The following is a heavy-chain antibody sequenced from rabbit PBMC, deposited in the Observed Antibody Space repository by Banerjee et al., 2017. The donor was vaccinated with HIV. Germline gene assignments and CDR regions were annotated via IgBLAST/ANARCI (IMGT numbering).Heavy chain of an antibody. J-gene: IGHJ3*01. D-gene: IGHD4-1*01. CDR3: ARDLAGVTGWNFGL. V-gene: IGHV1S45*01. CDR1: AFSFSNTYV. Sequence: QEQLAESGGDLVKPEGSLTLTCTASAFSFSNTYVMCWVRQAPGKGLEWIACINTSSGDTVYASWAKGRCTISKTSSTTVTLQMTSLTAADTATEFGARDLAGVTGWNFGLWGQGTLVT. CDR2: INTSSGDT.